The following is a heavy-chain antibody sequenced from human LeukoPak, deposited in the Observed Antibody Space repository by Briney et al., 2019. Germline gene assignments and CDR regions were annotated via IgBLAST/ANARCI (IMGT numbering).Heavy chain of an antibody. CDR3: ARARRDGYSHAFDI. J-gene: IGHJ3*02. Sequence: GGSLRLSCAASGFTFSSYWMSWVRQAPGKGLEWVANIKQDGSEKYHVDSVKGRFTISRDNSKNTLYLQMNSLRAEDTAVYYCARARRDGYSHAFDIWGQGTMVTVSS. D-gene: IGHD5-24*01. CDR1: GFTFSSYW. V-gene: IGHV3-7*03. CDR2: IKQDGSEK.